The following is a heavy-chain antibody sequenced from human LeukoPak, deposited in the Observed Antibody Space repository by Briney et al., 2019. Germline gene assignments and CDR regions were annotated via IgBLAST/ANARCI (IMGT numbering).Heavy chain of an antibody. V-gene: IGHV3-30*04. Sequence: GGSLRLSCAASGFTLSSYAVHWVRQAPGKGLEWVAVISYDGSNKYYADSVKGRFTISRDNSKNTLYLEMNSLRAEDTAVYYCVSSMIRGVTTYFDFWGQGTLVTVSS. J-gene: IGHJ4*02. CDR3: VSSMIRGVTTYFDF. CDR2: ISYDGSNK. D-gene: IGHD3-10*01. CDR1: GFTLSSYA.